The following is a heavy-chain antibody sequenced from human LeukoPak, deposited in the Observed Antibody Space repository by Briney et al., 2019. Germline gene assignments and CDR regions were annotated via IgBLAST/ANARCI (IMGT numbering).Heavy chain of an antibody. V-gene: IGHV4-34*01. D-gene: IGHD3-22*01. CDR2: INHSGST. J-gene: IGHJ5*02. CDR1: GGSFSGYY. CDR3: ARDLSYYYDSSGYYPNWFDP. Sequence: SETLSLTCAVYGGSFSGYYWSWIRQPPGKGLEWIGEINHSGSTNYNPSLKSRVTISVDTSKNQFSLKLSSVTAADTAVYYCARDLSYYYDSSGYYPNWFDPWGQGTLVTVSS.